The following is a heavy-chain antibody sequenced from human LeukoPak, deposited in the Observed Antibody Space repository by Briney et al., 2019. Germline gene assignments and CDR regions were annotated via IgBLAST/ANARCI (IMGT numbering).Heavy chain of an antibody. V-gene: IGHV3-23*01. CDR3: AKCGTTCYANAFYI. Sequence: GGSLRLSCAASGFTFSSYAMTWARQAPGKGLEWVSAISRSGGDTEYADSVKGRFTISRDNSKNTLYMQMNSLRAEDAAVHYCAKCGTTCYANAFYIWGQGTMVTVSS. CDR2: ISRSGGDT. D-gene: IGHD2-2*01. J-gene: IGHJ3*02. CDR1: GFTFSSYA.